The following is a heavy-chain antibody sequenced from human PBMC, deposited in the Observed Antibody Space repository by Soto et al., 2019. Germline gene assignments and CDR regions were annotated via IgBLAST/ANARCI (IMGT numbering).Heavy chain of an antibody. J-gene: IGHJ6*02. CDR1: GFTFNYYD. Sequence: EVQLLETGGGLAQPGGSLRLSCAASGFTFNYYDMSWVRQAPGKGLEWVSTISSSGVTTYYADSVKGRFTISRDNSKNTLYPQMNSLRAEDTAVYYRADPVPAATHYHYYNMDVRGQGTTVTVSS. CDR2: ISSSGVTT. V-gene: IGHV3-23*01. CDR3: ADPVPAATHYHYYNMDV. D-gene: IGHD2-2*01.